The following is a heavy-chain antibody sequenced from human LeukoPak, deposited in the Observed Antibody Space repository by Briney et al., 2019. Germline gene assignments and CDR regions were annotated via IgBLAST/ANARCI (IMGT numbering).Heavy chain of an antibody. J-gene: IGHJ4*02. CDR3: AKNSGWLQLGN. CDR1: GYALRNDW. D-gene: IGHD5-24*01. Sequence: GGSLRLSCAVFGYALRNDWMVWVRQAPGKGLEWVATIKEDGTEKDYVDSVRGRFTGSTDNARNSLSLKMNSLRPEDTAVYYCAKNSGWLQLGNWGQGTLVTVSS. V-gene: IGHV3-7*01. CDR2: IKEDGTEK.